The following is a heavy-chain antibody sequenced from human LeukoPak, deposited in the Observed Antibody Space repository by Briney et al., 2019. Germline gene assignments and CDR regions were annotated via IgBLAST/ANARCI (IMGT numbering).Heavy chain of an antibody. D-gene: IGHD5-12*01. CDR3: ARRGGYTGYDRD. J-gene: IGHJ4*02. V-gene: IGHV4-59*08. Sequence: SETLSLTCTLSGGSINNFYWSWIRQPPGKGLEWIGYISYSGSTNYSPSLKSRVTISFDTSNNHFSLKLSSVTAADMAVYYCARRGGYTGYDRDWGQGTLVTVSS. CDR2: ISYSGST. CDR1: GGSINNFY.